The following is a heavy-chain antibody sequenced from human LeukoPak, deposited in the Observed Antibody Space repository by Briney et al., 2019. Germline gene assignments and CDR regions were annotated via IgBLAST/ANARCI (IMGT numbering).Heavy chain of an antibody. CDR2: IYYTGST. V-gene: IGHV4-59*08. CDR1: GGSISGYY. D-gene: IGHD3-10*01. Sequence: SETLSLTCTVSGGSISGYYWSWIRQPPGKGLEWIGYIYYTGSTDYNPSLKSRVTISVDTSKNQFSLKLSSVTAADTAVYYCARHSSYYYGSGSYYFDYWGQGTLVTVSS. J-gene: IGHJ4*02. CDR3: ARHSSYYYGSGSYYFDY.